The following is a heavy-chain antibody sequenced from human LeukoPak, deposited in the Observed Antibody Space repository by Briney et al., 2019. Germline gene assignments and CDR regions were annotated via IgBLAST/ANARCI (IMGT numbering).Heavy chain of an antibody. Sequence: GGSLRLSCAASGFTFSTSAMHWVRQAPGTGLEWVAVIWYDGSNKHYAESVKGRFSITRDNSKSTLYLQMNSLRAEDTAVYYCARARGVSTGYRPIDYWGQGTLVTVSS. CDR2: IWYDGSNK. CDR3: ARARGVSTGYRPIDY. J-gene: IGHJ4*02. CDR1: GFTFSTSA. V-gene: IGHV3-33*01. D-gene: IGHD3-22*01.